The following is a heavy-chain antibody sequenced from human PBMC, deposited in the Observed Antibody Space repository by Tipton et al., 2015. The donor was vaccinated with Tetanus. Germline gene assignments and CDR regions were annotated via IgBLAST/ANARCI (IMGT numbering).Heavy chain of an antibody. Sequence: SLRLSCAASGFTFSSYAMSWVRQAPGKGLEWVSAISGSGGSTYYADSVKGRFTISRDNSKNTLYLQMNSLRAEDTAVYYCARDLVAAAGAPYDYWGQGTLVTVSS. J-gene: IGHJ4*02. CDR1: GFTFSSYA. CDR3: ARDLVAAAGAPYDY. D-gene: IGHD6-13*01. V-gene: IGHV3-23*01. CDR2: ISGSGGST.